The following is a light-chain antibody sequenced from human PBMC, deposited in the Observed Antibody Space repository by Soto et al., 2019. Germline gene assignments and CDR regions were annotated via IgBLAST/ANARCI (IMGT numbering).Light chain of an antibody. Sequence: AIRMTQSPSSFSASTGDRVTITCRASQGISSYLAWYQQKPGKAPKLLIYAASTLQSGVPSSFSGSGSGTDFTLTISCLQSEDFATYYCQQYYSYPLTFGPGTKVDI. CDR3: QQYYSYPLT. CDR1: QGISSY. CDR2: AAS. J-gene: IGKJ3*01. V-gene: IGKV1-8*01.